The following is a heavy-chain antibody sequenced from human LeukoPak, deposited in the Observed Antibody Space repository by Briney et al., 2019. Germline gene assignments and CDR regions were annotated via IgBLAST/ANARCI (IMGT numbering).Heavy chain of an antibody. CDR3: AKDRGSGWYAWFDP. V-gene: IGHV3-30*18. J-gene: IGHJ5*02. CDR2: ISYDGSNK. CDR1: GFTFSSYG. Sequence: GRSLRLSCAASGFTFSSYGMHWVRQAPGKGLDGVAVISYDGSNKYYADSVKGRFTISRDNSKNTLYLQMTSLRAEDTAVCYCAKDRGSGWYAWFDPWGQGTLVTVSS. D-gene: IGHD6-19*01.